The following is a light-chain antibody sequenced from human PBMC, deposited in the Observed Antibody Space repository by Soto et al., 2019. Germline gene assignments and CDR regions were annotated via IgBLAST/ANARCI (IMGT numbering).Light chain of an antibody. CDR1: SSNIGAGYD. CDR2: GNS. J-gene: IGLJ3*02. CDR3: QSYDSSLSGWV. V-gene: IGLV1-40*01. Sequence: QAVVTQPPSVSGAPGQRVTLSFTGSSSNIGAGYDVHWYQQLPGTAPKLLIYGNSNRPSGVPDRFSGSKSGTSASLAITGLQAEDEADYYCQSYDSSLSGWVFGGGTQLTVL.